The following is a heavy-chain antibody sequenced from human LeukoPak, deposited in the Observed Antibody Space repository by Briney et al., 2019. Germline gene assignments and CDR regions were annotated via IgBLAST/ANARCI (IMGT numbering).Heavy chain of an antibody. D-gene: IGHD3-16*01. J-gene: IGHJ3*02. CDR1: GYTFTSYY. CDR2: INPTSGGT. V-gene: IGHV1-2*02. Sequence: GASVKVSCKASGYTFTSYYMHWVRQAPGQGLEWMGWINPTSGGTNFAQKFQGRVTMTSDTSISTAYMELSRLRSDDSAVYYCARGARGSHTPTGAFDIWGQGTMVTVSS. CDR3: ARGARGSHTPTGAFDI.